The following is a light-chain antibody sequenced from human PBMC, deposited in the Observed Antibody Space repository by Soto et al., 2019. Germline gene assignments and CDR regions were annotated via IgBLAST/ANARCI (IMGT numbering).Light chain of an antibody. Sequence: DVQMTQSPSTLSASVGDRVTITCRASQSIGTWLAWYQQKPGGAPRLLIYDVSNLESGVPSRFSGSGSGPDFTLTISSLQPEDFATYYCQQANTFPWTFGQGTKVDIK. CDR1: QSIGTW. V-gene: IGKV1-12*01. J-gene: IGKJ1*01. CDR3: QQANTFPWT. CDR2: DVS.